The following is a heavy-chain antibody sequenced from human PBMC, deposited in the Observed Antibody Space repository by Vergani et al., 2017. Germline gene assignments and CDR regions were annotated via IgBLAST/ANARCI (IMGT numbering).Heavy chain of an antibody. V-gene: IGHV4-61*02. J-gene: IGHJ4*02. D-gene: IGHD2-15*01. CDR2: IHTSGST. CDR1: GGSINSHNYY. CDR3: ARGSCLGGSCYKPLFDY. Sequence: QVQLQESGPGLVKPSQTLSLTCTVSGGSINSHNYYWSWIRQPAGKGLEWIGRIHTSGSTNYNPSLKSRVTMSEDTSKNQFSLNLTSVTAADTAVYFCARGSCLGGSCYKPLFDYWPGNPGHRLL.